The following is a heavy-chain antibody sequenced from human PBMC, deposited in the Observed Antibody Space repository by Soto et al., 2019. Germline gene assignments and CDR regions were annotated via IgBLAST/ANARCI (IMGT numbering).Heavy chain of an antibody. V-gene: IGHV4-31*03. Sequence: VQLQESGPGLVQPSQTLSLTCTVSGASISDVGYYWTWIRQHPEKGLEWIGYISHSVSAYYNPSLKSRCTLTVDTSKNQFSLKLSSVTAADTAMYYCAREGPGFNVFEFWGRGTLVTVSS. J-gene: IGHJ4*02. D-gene: IGHD2-8*01. CDR2: ISHSVSA. CDR3: AREGPGFNVFEF. CDR1: GASISDVGYY.